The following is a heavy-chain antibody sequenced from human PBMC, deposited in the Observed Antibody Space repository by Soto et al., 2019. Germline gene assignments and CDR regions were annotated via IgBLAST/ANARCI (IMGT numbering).Heavy chain of an antibody. Sequence: ASVKVSCKAYGYTFSSNAIHWVRQAPGQELEWMGWINGGNGYAQYSQNFQDRVTLTRDASASTTYMELSSLRSEDTAIFYCARATYTSGGSPTFAMDVWGQGTTVTVSS. CDR1: GYTFSSNA. CDR3: ARATYTSGGSPTFAMDV. D-gene: IGHD3-10*01. J-gene: IGHJ6*02. CDR2: INGGNGYA. V-gene: IGHV1-3*01.